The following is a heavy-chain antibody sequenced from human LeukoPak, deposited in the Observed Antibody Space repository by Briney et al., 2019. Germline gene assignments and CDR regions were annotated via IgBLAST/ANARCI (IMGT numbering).Heavy chain of an antibody. CDR2: IYYSGST. V-gene: IGHV4-31*03. CDR3: ASTLYYYDSSGYYPKFDY. Sequence: SETLSLTCTVSGGSISSGGYYWSWIRQHPGKGLEWIGYIYYSGSTYYNPSLKSRVTISVDTSKNQFSLKLSSVTAADTAVYHCASTLYYYDSSGYYPKFDYWGQGTLVTVSS. J-gene: IGHJ4*02. CDR1: GGSISSGGYY. D-gene: IGHD3-22*01.